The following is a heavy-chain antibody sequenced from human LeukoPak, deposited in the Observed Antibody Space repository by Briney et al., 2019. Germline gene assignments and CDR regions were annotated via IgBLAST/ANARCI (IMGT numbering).Heavy chain of an antibody. J-gene: IGHJ5*02. CDR1: GYTFSSYG. V-gene: IGHV1-18*01. CDR2: ISGNNGNT. D-gene: IGHD1-14*01. Sequence: ASVKVSCKTSGYTFSSYGISWLRQAPGQGLEWVGWISGNNGNTNYTQSLQGRVTMTTDTSTSTAYMELRSLRSDDTAVYYCARDPPYPDPGLRPIAWGQGTLVIVSS. CDR3: ARDPPYPDPGLRPIA.